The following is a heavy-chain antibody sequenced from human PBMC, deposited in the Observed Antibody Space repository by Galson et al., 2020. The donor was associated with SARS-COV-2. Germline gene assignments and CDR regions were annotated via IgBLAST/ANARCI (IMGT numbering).Heavy chain of an antibody. CDR2: INHSGST. CDR3: ARDRVPYYYDSSGDYSPHYYYYYGMDV. V-gene: IGHV4-34*01. Sequence: SQTLSITCAVYGGSFSGYYWSWIRQPPGKGLEWIGEINHSGSTNYNPSLKSRVTISVDTSKNQFSLKLSSVTAADTAVYYCARDRVPYYYDSSGDYSPHYYYYYGMDVWGQGTTVTVSS. CDR1: GGSFSGYY. J-gene: IGHJ6*02. D-gene: IGHD3-22*01.